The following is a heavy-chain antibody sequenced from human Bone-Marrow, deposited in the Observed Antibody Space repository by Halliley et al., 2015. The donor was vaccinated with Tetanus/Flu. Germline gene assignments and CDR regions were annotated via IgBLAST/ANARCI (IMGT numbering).Heavy chain of an antibody. J-gene: IGHJ4*02. V-gene: IGHV5-51*01. CDR3: ARYDGETGFDF. CDR2: IFPGGSDI. Sequence: LDWMGIIFPGGSDIRYSPSFQGQVPFSVDKSISSAHLQWSSLKASDTAMYYCARYDGETGFDFWGQGTLVTVSS. D-gene: IGHD4-17*01.